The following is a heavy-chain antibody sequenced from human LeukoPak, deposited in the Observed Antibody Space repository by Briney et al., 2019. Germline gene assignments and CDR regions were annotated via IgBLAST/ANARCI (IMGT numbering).Heavy chain of an antibody. CDR1: GFTFSGYG. J-gene: IGHJ4*02. V-gene: IGHV3-23*01. CDR2: ISGSGGST. CDR3: AKELKWELALDY. D-gene: IGHD1-26*01. Sequence: GGSLRLSCAASGFTFSGYGMSWVRQAPGKGLEWVSAISGSGGSTYYADSVKGRFTISRDDSKNTLYLQMNSLRAEDTAVYYCAKELKWELALDYWGQGTLVTVSS.